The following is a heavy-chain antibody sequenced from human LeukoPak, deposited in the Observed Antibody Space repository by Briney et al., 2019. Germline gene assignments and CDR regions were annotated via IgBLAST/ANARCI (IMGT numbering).Heavy chain of an antibody. D-gene: IGHD3-10*01. CDR3: ARGKGSGSYTGYHYYGMDV. CDR2: IYHSGST. Sequence: SGTLSLTCAVSGGSISSTNWWSWVRQPPGEGLEWIGEIYHSGSTNYNPSLKSRVTISVDKSKNQFSLKLSSVTAADTAIYYCARGKGSGSYTGYHYYGMDVWGKGTTVTVSS. V-gene: IGHV4-4*02. J-gene: IGHJ6*04. CDR1: GGSISSTNW.